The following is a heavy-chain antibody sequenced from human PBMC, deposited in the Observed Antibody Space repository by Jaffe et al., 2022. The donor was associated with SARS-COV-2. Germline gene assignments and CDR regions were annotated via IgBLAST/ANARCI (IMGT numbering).Heavy chain of an antibody. Sequence: EVQLVESGGGLVQPGGSLRLSCAASGFTFSSYDMHWVRQATGKGLEWVSAIGTAGDTYYPGSVKGRFTISRENAKNSLYLQMNSLRAGDTAVYYCARDRRHCSGGSCYYAFDIWGQGTMVTVSS. D-gene: IGHD2-15*01. CDR1: GFTFSSYD. V-gene: IGHV3-13*01. CDR2: IGTAGDT. CDR3: ARDRRHCSGGSCYYAFDI. J-gene: IGHJ3*02.